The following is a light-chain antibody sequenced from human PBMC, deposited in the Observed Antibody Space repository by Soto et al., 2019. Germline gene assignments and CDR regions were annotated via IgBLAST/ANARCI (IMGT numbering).Light chain of an antibody. CDR1: QSVSSN. J-gene: IGKJ5*01. Sequence: EIMMTQSPATLSVSPGERATLSCRASQSVSSNLAWYQQKPGQAPRLLIYGASTRATGIPARFSGSGSGTEFTLTISSLQSGDFAVYYCQQYNNWPPKITFGQGTRLEIK. V-gene: IGKV3-15*01. CDR3: QQYNNWPPKIT. CDR2: GAS.